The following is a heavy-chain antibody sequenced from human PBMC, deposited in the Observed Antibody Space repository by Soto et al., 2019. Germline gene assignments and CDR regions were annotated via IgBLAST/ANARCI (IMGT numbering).Heavy chain of an antibody. Sequence: QVQLVESGGDLVKPGGSLRLSCAASGYTFSDYYMSWVRQAPGKGLEWISYIDTSGTKIYYADSVKGRFTITRDNAKNSLYLKMNSLRDEDMAVYYCGINYDMWSGYLSPVDYWGQRTLVTVSS. D-gene: IGHD3-3*01. V-gene: IGHV3-11*01. CDR2: IDTSGTKI. J-gene: IGHJ4*02. CDR3: GINYDMWSGYLSPVDY. CDR1: GYTFSDYY.